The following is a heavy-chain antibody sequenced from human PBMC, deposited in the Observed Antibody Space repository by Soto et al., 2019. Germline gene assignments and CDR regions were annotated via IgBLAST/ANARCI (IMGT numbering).Heavy chain of an antibody. CDR1: GGTFSSYA. D-gene: IGHD5-12*01. Sequence: SVKVSCKASGGTFSSYAISWVRQAPRQGLEWMGGIIPIFGTANYAQKFQGRVTITADESTSTAYMELSSLRSEDTAVYYCARDSTVATIGYYYYGMDVRGQGTTVTVSS. V-gene: IGHV1-69*13. J-gene: IGHJ6*02. CDR3: ARDSTVATIGYYYYGMDV. CDR2: IIPIFGTA.